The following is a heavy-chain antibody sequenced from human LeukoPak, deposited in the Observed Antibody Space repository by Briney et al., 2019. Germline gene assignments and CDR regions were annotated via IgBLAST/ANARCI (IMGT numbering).Heavy chain of an antibody. CDR1: GFTFSNYG. CDR2: IWYDGSNQ. D-gene: IGHD6-13*01. J-gene: IGHJ3*01. Sequence: PGGSLTLSCITSGFTFSNYGFHWVRQAPGKGLEWTAAIWYDGSNQYYPDSVKGRFTISRDNSKNTIYLQMNSLRIEDTAMYYCARDLSSSWSPGVWGQGTMVSVSS. CDR3: ARDLSSSWSPGV. V-gene: IGHV3-33*01.